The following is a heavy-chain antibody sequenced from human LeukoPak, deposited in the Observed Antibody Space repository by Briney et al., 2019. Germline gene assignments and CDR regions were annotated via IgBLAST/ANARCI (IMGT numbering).Heavy chain of an antibody. Sequence: GGSLRLSCAASGFTFTRYSMTWVRQAPGKGLEWVSVIYSGGSTYYADSVKGRFTISRDNSKNTLYLQMNSLRAEDTAVYYCARGPYYDFWSGYSGGVDYWGQGTLVTVSS. D-gene: IGHD3-3*01. J-gene: IGHJ4*02. CDR3: ARGPYYDFWSGYSGGVDY. CDR1: GFTFTRYS. CDR2: IYSGGST. V-gene: IGHV3-53*01.